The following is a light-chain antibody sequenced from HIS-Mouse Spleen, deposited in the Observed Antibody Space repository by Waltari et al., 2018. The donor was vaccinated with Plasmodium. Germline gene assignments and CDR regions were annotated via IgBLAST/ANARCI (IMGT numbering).Light chain of an antibody. V-gene: IGKV3-20*01. Sequence: EIVLTQSPGTLSLSPGERATLSCRASQSVSSSSLAWYQQKPGQAPRRLIYGASSRATGIPDRFSGSGSGTDFTLTISRLEPEDFAVYYWQQYGSSPLTFGGGTKVEIK. J-gene: IGKJ4*01. CDR2: GAS. CDR3: QQYGSSPLT. CDR1: QSVSSSS.